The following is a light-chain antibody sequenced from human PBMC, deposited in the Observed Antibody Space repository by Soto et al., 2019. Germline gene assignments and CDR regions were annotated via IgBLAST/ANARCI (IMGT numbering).Light chain of an antibody. CDR1: QSVDIN. CDR2: GAS. CDR3: QQYRNWPRT. Sequence: DIVLTQSPATLSVSPGERVTLSCRASQSVDINLAWYQQKPGQAPRLLIYGASTRAIDMPGRFSGRGSGTEFTLTISSLQSEDFAVYCCQQYRNWPRTFGQGTKV. V-gene: IGKV3-15*01. J-gene: IGKJ1*01.